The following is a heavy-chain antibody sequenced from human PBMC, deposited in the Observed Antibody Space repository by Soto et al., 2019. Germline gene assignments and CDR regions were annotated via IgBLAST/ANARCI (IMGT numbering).Heavy chain of an antibody. V-gene: IGHV3-74*01. D-gene: IGHD3-22*01. CDR2: ISNDGTGT. Sequence: GGSLRLSCEASGFSFSSFFMHWVRQGPGKGLEWVSRISNDGTGTTYADSVQGRFTVSRDNSKTTVYLQMNRLRPEDTAVYFCVRDQDSRGYSVFNLWGQGT. J-gene: IGHJ5*02. CDR1: GFSFSSFF. CDR3: VRDQDSRGYSVFNL.